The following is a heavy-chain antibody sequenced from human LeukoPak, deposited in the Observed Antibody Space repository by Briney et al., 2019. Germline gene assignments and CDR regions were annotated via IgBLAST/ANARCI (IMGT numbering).Heavy chain of an antibody. J-gene: IGHJ4*02. D-gene: IGHD3-16*01. V-gene: IGHV1-69*01. CDR3: ARDDSYLPGGSYYFDY. Sequence: ASVKASCKASGGTFSSYAISWVRQAPGQGLEWMGGIIPIFGTANYAQKFQGRVTITADESTSTAYMELSSLRSEDTAVYYCARDDSYLPGGSYYFDYWGQGTLVTVSS. CDR1: GGTFSSYA. CDR2: IIPIFGTA.